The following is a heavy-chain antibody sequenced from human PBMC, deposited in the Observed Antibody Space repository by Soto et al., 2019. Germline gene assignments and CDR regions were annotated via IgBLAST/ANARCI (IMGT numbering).Heavy chain of an antibody. CDR2: ISGSGGST. Sequence: GGSLRLSCAASGFTFSSYAMSWVRQAPGKGLEWVPAISGSGGSTYYADSVKGRFTISRDNSKNTLYLQMNSLRAEDTAVYYCAKDRGDSSGYYHYNAFDIWGQGTMVTVSS. J-gene: IGHJ3*02. CDR3: AKDRGDSSGYYHYNAFDI. CDR1: GFTFSSYA. D-gene: IGHD3-22*01. V-gene: IGHV3-23*01.